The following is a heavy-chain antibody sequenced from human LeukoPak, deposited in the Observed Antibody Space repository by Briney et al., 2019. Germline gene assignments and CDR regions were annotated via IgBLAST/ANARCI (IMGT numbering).Heavy chain of an antibody. CDR2: IYYSGST. V-gene: IGHV4-34*11. J-gene: IGHJ4*02. CDR1: GGSFSGYY. CDR3: ATGYSSYYFDY. D-gene: IGHD6-6*01. Sequence: SETLSLTCAVYGGSFSGYYWSWIRQTPGKGLEWIGYIYYSGSTNYNPSLESRVTMSVDTSKNQLSLNLTSVTAADTAVYFCATGYSSYYFDYWGLGTLVTVSS.